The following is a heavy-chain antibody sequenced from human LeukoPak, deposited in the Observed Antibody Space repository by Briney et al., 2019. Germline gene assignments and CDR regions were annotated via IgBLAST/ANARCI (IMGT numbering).Heavy chain of an antibody. CDR2: ISSSSSTI. CDR1: GFTFSSSS. CDR3: ARHRGQWPQHRFDH. Sequence: GGSLRLSCAASGFTFSSSSMNWVRQAPGKGLEWVSYISSSSSTIHYAESVKGRFTISRDNAKNSLYLQMNSLRDEDTAVYYCARHRGQWPQHRFDHWGQGTLVTVSS. J-gene: IGHJ4*02. V-gene: IGHV3-48*02. D-gene: IGHD6-19*01.